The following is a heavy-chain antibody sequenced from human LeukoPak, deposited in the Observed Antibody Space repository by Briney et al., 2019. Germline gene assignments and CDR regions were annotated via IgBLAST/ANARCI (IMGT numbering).Heavy chain of an antibody. CDR1: GFTFSDYY. Sequence: PGGPLRLSCAASGFTFSDYYMSWIRQAPGKGLEWVSYIISSGSTIYYADSVRGRFTISRDNAKNSLYLQMNSLRAEDTAVYYCARMLLNWFDPWGQGTLVTVSS. V-gene: IGHV3-11*04. CDR3: ARMLLNWFDP. J-gene: IGHJ5*02. D-gene: IGHD3-16*01. CDR2: IISSGSTI.